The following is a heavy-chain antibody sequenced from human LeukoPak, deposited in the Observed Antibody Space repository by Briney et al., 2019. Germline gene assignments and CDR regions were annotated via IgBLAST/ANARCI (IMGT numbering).Heavy chain of an antibody. J-gene: IGHJ4*02. D-gene: IGHD1-1*01. CDR3: ARDRIGTYYYDQ. V-gene: IGHV4-31*03. Sequence: SQTLSLACTVSGGSISSGGYYWSWIRQHPGKGLEWIGYIYYSGSTYYNPSLKSRVTISVDTSKNQFSLKLSSVTAADTAVYYCARDRIGTYYYDQWGQGTLVTVSS. CDR2: IYYSGST. CDR1: GGSISSGGYY.